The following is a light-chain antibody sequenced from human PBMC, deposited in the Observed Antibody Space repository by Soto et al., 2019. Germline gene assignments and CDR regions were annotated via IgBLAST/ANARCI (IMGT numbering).Light chain of an antibody. CDR2: GAS. CDR1: QSVSSSY. Sequence: EIATLSCRASQSVSSSYLAWYQQKPGQAPRLLIYGASSRATGIPDRFSGSGSGTDFTLTISRLEPEDFAVYYCQQYGSSPRTFGPGTKVDIK. V-gene: IGKV3-20*01. J-gene: IGKJ3*01. CDR3: QQYGSSPRT.